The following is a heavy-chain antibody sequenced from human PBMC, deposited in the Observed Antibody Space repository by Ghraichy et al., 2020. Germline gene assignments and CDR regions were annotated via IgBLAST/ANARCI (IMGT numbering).Heavy chain of an antibody. Sequence: ASVKVSCKASGYTFTSYDINWVRQAPGQGLEWMGWMNPNSGNTGYAQKFQGRVTMTRNTSISTAYMELSSLRSEDTAVYYCARGNSLSWVSDAFDIWGQGTMVSVSS. CDR2: MNPNSGNT. D-gene: IGHD2-15*01. CDR1: GYTFTSYD. J-gene: IGHJ3*02. CDR3: ARGNSLSWVSDAFDI. V-gene: IGHV1-8*01.